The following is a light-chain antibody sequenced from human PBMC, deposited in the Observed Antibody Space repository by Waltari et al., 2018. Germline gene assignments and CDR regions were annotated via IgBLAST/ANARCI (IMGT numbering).Light chain of an antibody. CDR3: QTVGHGSWV. J-gene: IGLJ3*02. V-gene: IGLV4-69*01. CDR2: VNSDGSH. Sequence: QLVLTQSPSASASLGASVKLTCTLSSGHRSDAIAWHQQQPEKGPRYLMKVNSDGSHSNGDGIPDRFSGSSSGAARYLIISSLQSEDEADYYCQTVGHGSWVFGGGTKLTVL. CDR1: SGHRSDA.